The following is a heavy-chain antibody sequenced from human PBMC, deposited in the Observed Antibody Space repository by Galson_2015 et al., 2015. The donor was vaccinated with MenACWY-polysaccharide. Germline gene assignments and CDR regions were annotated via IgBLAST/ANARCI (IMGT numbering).Heavy chain of an antibody. V-gene: IGHV3-30*02. CDR3: AKEFYNWNDGGY. D-gene: IGHD1-1*01. Sequence: SLRLSCAASGFTFSSYGMHWVRQAPGKGLEWVAFIRYDGSNKYYADSVKGRFTISRDNSKNTLYLQMNSLRAEDTAVYYRAKEFYNWNDGGYWGQGTLVTVSS. CDR1: GFTFSSYG. J-gene: IGHJ4*02. CDR2: IRYDGSNK.